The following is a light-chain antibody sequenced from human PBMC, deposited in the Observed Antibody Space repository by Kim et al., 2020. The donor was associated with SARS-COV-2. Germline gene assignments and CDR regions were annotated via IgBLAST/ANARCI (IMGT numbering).Light chain of an antibody. V-gene: IGKV1-5*01. CDR1: QSISSW. CDR3: QQYNSYVYT. Sequence: DIQMTQSPSTLSASVGDRVTITCRASQSISSWLAWYQQKPGKAPKLLIYDASSLESGVPSRFSGSGSVTEFTLTISSLQPDDFATYYCQQYNSYVYTFGLGTKLEI. J-gene: IGKJ2*01. CDR2: DAS.